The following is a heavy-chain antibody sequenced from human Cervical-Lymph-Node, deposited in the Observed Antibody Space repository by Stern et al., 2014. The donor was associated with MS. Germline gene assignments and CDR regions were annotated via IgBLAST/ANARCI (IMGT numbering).Heavy chain of an antibody. Sequence: EVQLVESGGGLVQPGGSLRLSCAASGFTFSSYSMTWVRQAPGKGLEWISYISSGSSTMYYADSVKGRFTISRDNAKNSLYLQMNSLRDEDTALYYCATDYDYIWGSSHSLWGQGTLVTVSS. CDR2: ISSGSSTM. V-gene: IGHV3-48*02. CDR3: ATDYDYIWGSSHSL. CDR1: GFTFSSYS. D-gene: IGHD3-16*01. J-gene: IGHJ4*02.